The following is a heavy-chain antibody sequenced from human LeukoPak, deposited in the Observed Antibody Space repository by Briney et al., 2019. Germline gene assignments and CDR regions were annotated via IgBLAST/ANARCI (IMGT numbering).Heavy chain of an antibody. V-gene: IGHV4-34*01. CDR2: INHSGST. CDR1: GGSFSGYY. J-gene: IGHJ4*02. Sequence: PSETLSLTCAVYGGSFSGYYWSWIRQPPGKGLEWIGEINHSGSTNYNPSLKSRVTISVDTSKNQFSLKLSSVTAADTAVYYCARHGSGDTVSWWLRRPFDYWGQGTLVTVSS. D-gene: IGHD5-12*01. CDR3: ARHGSGDTVSWWLRRPFDY.